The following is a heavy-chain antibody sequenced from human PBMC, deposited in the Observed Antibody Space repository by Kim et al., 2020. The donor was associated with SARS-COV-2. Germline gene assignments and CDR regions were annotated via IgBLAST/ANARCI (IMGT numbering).Heavy chain of an antibody. J-gene: IGHJ5*02. V-gene: IGHV3-23*01. CDR2: ISGSGGST. D-gene: IGHD3-10*01. CDR3: AKVLAFRPTMFRGSQGWFDP. CDR1: GFTFSSYA. Sequence: GGSLRLSCAASGFTFSSYAMSWVRQAPGKGLEWVSAISGSGGSTYYADSVKGRFTISRDNSKNTLYLQMNSLRAEDTAVYYCAKVLAFRPTMFRGSQGWFDPWGQGTLVTVSS.